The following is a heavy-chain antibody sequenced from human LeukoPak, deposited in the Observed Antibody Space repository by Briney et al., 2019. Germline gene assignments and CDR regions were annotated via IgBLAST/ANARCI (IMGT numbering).Heavy chain of an antibody. CDR3: AKESPVFDY. CDR2: ISGSGGST. V-gene: IGHV3-23*01. J-gene: IGHJ4*02. Sequence: GGSLRLSCAASVFTFISYAMSWVRQAPGKGLEWVSVISGSGGSTHYADSAKGRFTISRDNSKNTLYLQMSSLRAEDTAVYYCAKESPVFDYWGQGTLVTVSS. CDR1: VFTFISYA.